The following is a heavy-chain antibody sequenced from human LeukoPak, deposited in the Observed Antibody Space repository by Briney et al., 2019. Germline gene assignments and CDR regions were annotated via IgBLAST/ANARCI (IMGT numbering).Heavy chain of an antibody. CDR2: INPTGGTT. CDR1: GYTFTSYY. D-gene: IGHD1-26*01. CDR3: ARAYSLGALDC. Sequence: ASVKVSCKASGYTFTSYYIHWVRQAPGQGLEWMAIINPTGGTTSYAQKFQGRATMTRDTSTSTVYMELSSLRSEDTAVYYCARAYSLGALDCWGRGAMVGVSS. J-gene: IGHJ4*02. V-gene: IGHV1-46*01.